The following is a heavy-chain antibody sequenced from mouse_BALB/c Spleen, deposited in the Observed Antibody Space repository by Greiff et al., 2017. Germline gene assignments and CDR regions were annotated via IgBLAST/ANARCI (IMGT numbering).Heavy chain of an antibody. V-gene: IGHV1-87*01. CDR3: ARRTYYGSSYDYAMDY. CDR2: IYPGDGDT. D-gene: IGHD1-1*01. J-gene: IGHJ4*01. Sequence: QVQLQQSGAELARPGASVKLSCKASGYTFTSYWMQWVKQRPGQGLEWIGAIYPGDGDTRYTQKFKGKATLTADKSSSTAYMQLSSLASEDSAVYYCARRTYYGSSYDYAMDYWGQGTSVTVSS. CDR1: GYTFTSYW.